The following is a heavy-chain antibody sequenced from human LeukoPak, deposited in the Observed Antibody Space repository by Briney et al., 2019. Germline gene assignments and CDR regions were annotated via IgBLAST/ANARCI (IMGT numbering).Heavy chain of an antibody. CDR2: IWYDGSNK. D-gene: IGHD1-1*01. J-gene: IGHJ4*02. CDR1: GFTFSSYD. CDR3: AKDGTGTTLNY. V-gene: IGHV3-33*06. Sequence: GRSLGLSCAASGFTFSSYDMHWVRQAPGKGLEWVAVIWYDGSNKYYADSVKGRFTISRDNSKNTLFLQMNSLRAEDTAVYYCAKDGTGTTLNYWGQGTLVTVSS.